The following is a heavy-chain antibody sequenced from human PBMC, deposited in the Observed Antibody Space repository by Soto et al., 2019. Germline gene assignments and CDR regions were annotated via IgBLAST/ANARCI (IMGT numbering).Heavy chain of an antibody. V-gene: IGHV3-33*01. CDR3: ARVRAAAADERYYYYYGMDV. CDR1: GFTFSSHG. CDR2: IWYDGSNK. Sequence: GGSLRPFCAAAGFTFSSHGMHWVRPAPGKGLEVLAVIWYDGSNKYYAVSLKGRFPISRDNSKNTLYLQMNSLRAEDTAVYYFARVRAAAADERYYYYYGMDVWGQGTTVTVSS. J-gene: IGHJ6*02. D-gene: IGHD6-13*01.